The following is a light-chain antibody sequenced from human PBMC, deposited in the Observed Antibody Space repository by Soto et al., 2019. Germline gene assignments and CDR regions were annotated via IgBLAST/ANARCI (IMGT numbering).Light chain of an antibody. CDR1: QSISRW. CDR3: QQYYNWPPIT. CDR2: DAS. Sequence: DIQMTQSPSALSASVGDRVTITCRASQSISRWLAWYQQKPGKAPEVLIYDASSLESGVPSRFSGSGSGTEFTLTISSLQSEDFAVYYCQQYYNWPPITFGQGTRLEI. J-gene: IGKJ5*01. V-gene: IGKV1-5*01.